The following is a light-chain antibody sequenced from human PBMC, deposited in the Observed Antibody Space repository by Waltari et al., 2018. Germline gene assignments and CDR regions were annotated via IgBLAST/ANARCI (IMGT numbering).Light chain of an antibody. CDR2: GAS. V-gene: IGKV3-20*01. CDR1: QSVSRA. CDR3: QHYVSLPVT. Sequence: DIVLTQAPATPSWSPGARATPSCRASQSVSRALAWYQQNPGQAPRLLIYGASNRATGIPDRFSGSGSGTDFSLIISRLEPEDFAVYYCQHYVSLPVTFGQGTKVEIK. J-gene: IGKJ1*01.